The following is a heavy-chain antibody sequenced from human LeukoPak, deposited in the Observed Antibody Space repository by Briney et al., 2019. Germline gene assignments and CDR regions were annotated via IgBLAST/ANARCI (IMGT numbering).Heavy chain of an antibody. Sequence: GASVKVSCKVSGYTLTELSMDWVRQAPGKGVERMGGFDPEDGETIYTQKFQGRVTMTEDTSTDTAYMELSTLRPEDTAVYYCATDRADTDSPLAYWGQGTLVTVSS. V-gene: IGHV1-24*01. CDR2: FDPEDGET. CDR1: GYTLTELS. J-gene: IGHJ4*02. CDR3: ATDRADTDSPLAY. D-gene: IGHD5-18*01.